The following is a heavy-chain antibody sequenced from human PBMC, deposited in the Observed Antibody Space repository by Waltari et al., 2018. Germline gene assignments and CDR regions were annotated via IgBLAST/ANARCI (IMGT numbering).Heavy chain of an antibody. CDR3: AREQRWLHGSFDY. D-gene: IGHD5-12*01. CDR1: GGSFSGYY. V-gene: IGHV4-34*01. J-gene: IGHJ4*02. Sequence: QVQLHQWGAGLLKPSETLSLTCAVYGGSFSGYYWSWIRQPPGKGLEWIGEINHSGSTNYNPSLKSRVTIPVDTSKNQFSLKLSSVTAADTAVYYCAREQRWLHGSFDYWGQGTLVTVSS. CDR2: INHSGST.